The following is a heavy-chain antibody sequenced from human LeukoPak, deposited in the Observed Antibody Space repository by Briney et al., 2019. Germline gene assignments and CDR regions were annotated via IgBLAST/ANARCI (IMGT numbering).Heavy chain of an antibody. V-gene: IGHV3-30*02. CDR2: IRYDGSNK. D-gene: IGHD2-15*01. CDR3: AKILSYCSGGSCYNVLEAFDI. J-gene: IGHJ3*02. Sequence: GGSLRLSCATSGFTFSNYGMHWVRQAPGKGLEWVAFIRYDGSNKYYADSVKGRFPISRDNSKNTLYLQMNSLRTEDTAVYYCAKILSYCSGGSCYNVLEAFDIWGQGTMVTVSS. CDR1: GFTFSNYG.